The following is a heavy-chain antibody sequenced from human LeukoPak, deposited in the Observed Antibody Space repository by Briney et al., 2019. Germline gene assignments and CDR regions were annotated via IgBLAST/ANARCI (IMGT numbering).Heavy chain of an antibody. Sequence: PGGSLRLSCAASGLTFGSYAMSWVRQAPGKGLEWVSSISSSSSYIYYADSVKGRFTTSRDNAKNSLYLQMNGLRAEDTAVYYCAKHLRAHSSSLFFDYWGQGTLVTVSS. V-gene: IGHV3-21*04. D-gene: IGHD6-13*01. CDR3: AKHLRAHSSSLFFDY. CDR2: ISSSSSYI. J-gene: IGHJ4*02. CDR1: GLTFGSYA.